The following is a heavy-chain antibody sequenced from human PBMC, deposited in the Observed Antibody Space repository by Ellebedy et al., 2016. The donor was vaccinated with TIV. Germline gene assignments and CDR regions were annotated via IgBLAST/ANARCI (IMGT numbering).Heavy chain of an antibody. V-gene: IGHV4-59*01. J-gene: IGHJ4*02. CDR3: ANMIPGRFKY. CDR2: SHYSGSS. Sequence: MPSETLSLTCTVSGDSISSYYWSWIRQPPGKGLEWIGYSHYSGSSNYSPSLGSRVTMSVDTSNNQFTLHLSYVTAADTAVYYCANMIPGRFKYWGQGTLVTVSS. CDR1: GDSISSYY. D-gene: IGHD3-16*01.